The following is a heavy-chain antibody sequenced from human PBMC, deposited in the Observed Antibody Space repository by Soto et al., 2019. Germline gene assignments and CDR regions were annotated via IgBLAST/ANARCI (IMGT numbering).Heavy chain of an antibody. CDR2: IYYSGST. D-gene: IGHD3-16*02. Sequence: SETLSLTCTVSGGSISSSSYYWGWIRQPPGKGLEWIGSIYYSGSTYYNPSLKSRVTISVDTPKNQFSLKLSSVTAADTAVYYCARPGGGLHLGELPSAFDIWGQGTMVTVSS. V-gene: IGHV4-39*01. CDR3: ARPGGGLHLGELPSAFDI. J-gene: IGHJ3*02. CDR1: GGSISSSSYY.